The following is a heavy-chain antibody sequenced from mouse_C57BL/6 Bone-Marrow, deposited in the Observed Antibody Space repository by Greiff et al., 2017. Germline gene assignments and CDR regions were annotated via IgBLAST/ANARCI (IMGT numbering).Heavy chain of an antibody. J-gene: IGHJ2*01. D-gene: IGHD1-1*01. CDR2: ISDGGSYT. V-gene: IGHV5-4*03. CDR1: GFTFSSYA. Sequence: EVKVVESGGGLVKPGGSLKLSCAASGFTFSSYAMSWVRQTPEKRLEWVATISDGGSYTYYPDNVKDRFTISRDNAKNNLYLQMSHLKSEDTAMYYCARPYYYGSSGFDYWGQGTTLTVSS. CDR3: ARPYYYGSSGFDY.